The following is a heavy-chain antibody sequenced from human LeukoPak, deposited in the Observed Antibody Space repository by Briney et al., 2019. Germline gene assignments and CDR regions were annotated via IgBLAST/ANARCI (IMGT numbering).Heavy chain of an antibody. Sequence: GGSLRLSCGAPGFTFSSYGMHWVRQAPGKGLEWVAFIRNDGRKKYYADSVKGRFTISRDNAKNSLYLQMNSLRAEDTAVYYCAREGYGDYVGAFDIWGQGTMVTVSS. J-gene: IGHJ3*02. V-gene: IGHV3-30*02. CDR3: AREGYGDYVGAFDI. D-gene: IGHD4-17*01. CDR1: GFTFSSYG. CDR2: IRNDGRKK.